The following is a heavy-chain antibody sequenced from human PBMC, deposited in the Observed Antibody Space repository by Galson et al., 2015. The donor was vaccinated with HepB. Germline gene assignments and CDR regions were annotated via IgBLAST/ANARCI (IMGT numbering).Heavy chain of an antibody. Sequence: SVKVSCKASGYTFTGYYMHWVRQAPGQGLEWMGRINPNSGGTNYAQKFQGRVTMTRDTSISTAYMELSRLRSDDTAVYYCARDRDPYYYDSGSSTSFDYWGQGTLVTVSS. CDR2: INPNSGGT. V-gene: IGHV1-2*06. CDR1: GYTFTGYY. J-gene: IGHJ4*02. D-gene: IGHD3-10*01. CDR3: ARDRDPYYYDSGSSTSFDY.